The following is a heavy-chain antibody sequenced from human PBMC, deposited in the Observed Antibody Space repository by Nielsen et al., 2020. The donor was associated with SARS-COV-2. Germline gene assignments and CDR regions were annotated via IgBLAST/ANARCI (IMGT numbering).Heavy chain of an antibody. J-gene: IGHJ4*02. CDR1: GYTFTNYP. CDR2: INTKDLST. V-gene: IGHV1-46*01. Sequence: ASVKVSCKASGYTFTNYPIHWVRQGPGQGLEWMGVINTKDLSTTYAQKFQGRLTVTTDTSTSTAYLELRNLRSDDTAVYYCARGQISYSSSWYARYWGQGTLVTVSS. CDR3: ARGQISYSSSWYARY. D-gene: IGHD2-2*01.